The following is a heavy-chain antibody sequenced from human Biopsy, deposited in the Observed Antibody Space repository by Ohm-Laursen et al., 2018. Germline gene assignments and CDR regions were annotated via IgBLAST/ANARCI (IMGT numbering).Heavy chain of an antibody. CDR3: VRGLADGVHLN. V-gene: IGHV3-66*01. CDR1: GFINNSNY. Sequence: SLRLSCSASGFINNSNYMNWVRQAPGKGLAWVAVIYTGDITSYADSVKGRFTISRDISKNALYLHMNSLRAEDRVVYYCVRGLADGVHLNWGQGTLVAVSS. CDR2: IYTGDIT. J-gene: IGHJ4*02. D-gene: IGHD4-17*01.